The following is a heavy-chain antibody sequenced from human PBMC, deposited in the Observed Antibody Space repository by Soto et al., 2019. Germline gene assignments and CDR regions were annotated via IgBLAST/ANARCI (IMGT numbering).Heavy chain of an antibody. Sequence: QVQLVQSGAEVKKPGSSVKVSCKASGGTFSSHVFNWVRQAPGQELEWMGGIMPIIGTANYAQTFQGRVTITADESTSTAYMELSSLRSEDTAVYYCARDLEFRDGNISHLDYWGQGTLVTVSS. CDR3: ARDLEFRDGNISHLDY. V-gene: IGHV1-69*01. CDR1: GGTFSSHV. CDR2: IMPIIGTA. J-gene: IGHJ4*02. D-gene: IGHD3-10*01.